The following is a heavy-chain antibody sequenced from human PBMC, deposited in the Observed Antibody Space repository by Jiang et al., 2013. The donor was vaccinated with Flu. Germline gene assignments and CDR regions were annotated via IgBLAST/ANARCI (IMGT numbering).Heavy chain of an antibody. CDR2: IYYSGST. V-gene: IGHV4-39*01. D-gene: IGHD3-9*01. CDR3: AGLMYYDILTGYWGGGETNDY. J-gene: IGHJ4*02. Sequence: SGSGLVKPSETLSLTCTVSGGSISSSSYYWGWIRQPPGKGLEWIGSIYYSGSTYYNPSLKSRVTISVDTSKNQFSLKLSSVTAADTAVYYCAGLMYYDILTGYWGGGETNDYWGQGTLVTVSS. CDR1: GGSISSSSYY.